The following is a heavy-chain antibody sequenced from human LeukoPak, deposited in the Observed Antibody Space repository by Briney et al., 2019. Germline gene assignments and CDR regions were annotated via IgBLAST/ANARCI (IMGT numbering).Heavy chain of an antibody. Sequence: GESLRLSCAASGFTFSSYAMSWVRQAPGKGLEWVSAISGSGGSTYYADSVKGRFTISRDNSKNSLYLQMNSLRTEDTALYYCAKDIQKMLSPGSYLMDVWGKGTTVTISS. CDR2: ISGSGGST. CDR1: GFTFSSYA. J-gene: IGHJ6*03. D-gene: IGHD3-10*01. CDR3: AKDIQKMLSPGSYLMDV. V-gene: IGHV3-43*02.